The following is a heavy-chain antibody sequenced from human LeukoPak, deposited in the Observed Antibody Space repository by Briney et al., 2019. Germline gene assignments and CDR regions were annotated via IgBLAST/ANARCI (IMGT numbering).Heavy chain of an antibody. V-gene: IGHV3-64*01. CDR3: ARYSSGSCYDY. CDR1: GFTFTTYA. CDR2: ISTDGGGT. Sequence: GGSLRLSCAASGFTFTTYAMHWVRQAPGRGPEYVSAISTDGGGTYYANSVKGRFTISRDNSKNTLYLQMGSLRVEDMAVYYCARYSSGSCYDYWGQGTLVTVSS. D-gene: IGHD6-13*01. J-gene: IGHJ4*02.